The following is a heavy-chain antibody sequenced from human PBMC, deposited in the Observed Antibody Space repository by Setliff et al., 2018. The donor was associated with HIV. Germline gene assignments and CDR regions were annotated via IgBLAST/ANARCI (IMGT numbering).Heavy chain of an antibody. Sequence: ASVKVSCKVSGHRLTELSIHWVRQAPGEGLEWVGCFDPEDDETVYAEKFQGRVTMTEDTSTDTAYMALSSLGSEDTAMYYCATSGFYDILTGPTPGAFDIWGQGTLVTVSS. J-gene: IGHJ3*02. V-gene: IGHV1-24*01. CDR3: ATSGFYDILTGPTPGAFDI. CDR1: GHRLTELS. CDR2: FDPEDDET. D-gene: IGHD3-9*01.